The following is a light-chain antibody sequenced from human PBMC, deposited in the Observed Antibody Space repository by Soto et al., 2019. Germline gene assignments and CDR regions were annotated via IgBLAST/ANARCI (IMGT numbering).Light chain of an antibody. Sequence: QSALTQPPSVSGAPGQSVTISCTGTSTDFVSYNRVSWYQQPPGTAPKLIIYEASNRPSGVPDRFSGSKSGNTASLTISGLQAADLADYYCSLYLRANPSVFGTGTRGTVL. CDR1: STDFVSYNR. J-gene: IGLJ1*01. CDR3: SLYLRANPSV. CDR2: EAS. V-gene: IGLV2-18*01.